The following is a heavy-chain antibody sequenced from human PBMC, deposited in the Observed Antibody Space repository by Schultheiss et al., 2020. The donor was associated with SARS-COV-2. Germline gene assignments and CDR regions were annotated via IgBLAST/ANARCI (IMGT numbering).Heavy chain of an antibody. Sequence: GGSLRLSCAASGFTFSTYGMHWVRQAPGKGLDWVAVISYDGNEKYYVDSVKGRFTISRDNSKNTLYLQMNSLRAEDTALYYCAKLPYDILTGNFDAFDIWGQGTMVTVSS. CDR1: GFTFSTYG. J-gene: IGHJ3*02. CDR2: ISYDGNEK. CDR3: AKLPYDILTGNFDAFDI. D-gene: IGHD3-9*01. V-gene: IGHV3-30*18.